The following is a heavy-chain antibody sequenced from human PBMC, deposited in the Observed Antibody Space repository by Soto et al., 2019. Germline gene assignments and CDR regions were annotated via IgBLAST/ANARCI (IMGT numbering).Heavy chain of an antibody. Sequence: VGSLRLSCAASGSTFSSYAMSWVRQAPGKGLEWVSAISGSGGSTYYADSVKGRFTISRDNSKNTLYLQMNSLRAEDTAVYYCAKGPDIVVVPAANFDYWGQGTLVTV. J-gene: IGHJ4*02. V-gene: IGHV3-23*01. CDR1: GSTFSSYA. CDR2: ISGSGGST. CDR3: AKGPDIVVVPAANFDY. D-gene: IGHD2-2*01.